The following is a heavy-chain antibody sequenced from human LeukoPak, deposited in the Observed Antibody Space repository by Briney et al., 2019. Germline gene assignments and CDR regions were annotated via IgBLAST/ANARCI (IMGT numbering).Heavy chain of an antibody. Sequence: PSETLSLTCTVSGGSISRSNYYWGWIRQPPGKGLEWIGSIYYSGSTYYNPSLKSRVTISVDTSKNQFSLKLSSVTAADTAVYYCSIWGMTNWFDPWGQGTLVTVSS. CDR2: IYYSGST. CDR1: GGSISRSNYY. D-gene: IGHD2-8*01. J-gene: IGHJ5*02. V-gene: IGHV4-39*07. CDR3: SIWGMTNWFDP.